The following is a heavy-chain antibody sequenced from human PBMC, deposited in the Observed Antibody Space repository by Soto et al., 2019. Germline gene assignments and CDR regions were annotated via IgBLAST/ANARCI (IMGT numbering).Heavy chain of an antibody. CDR1: GYTFTSYY. D-gene: IGHD3-3*01. CDR2: INPSGGST. V-gene: IGHV1-46*03. J-gene: IGHJ5*02. CDR3: ASAYYDFWSGNNWFDP. Sequence: ASVKVSCKASGYTFTSYYMHWVRQAPGQGLEWMGIINPSGGSTSYAQKFQGRVTMTRDTSTSTVYMELSSLRSEDTAVYYCASAYYDFWSGNNWFDPWGQGTLVTVSS.